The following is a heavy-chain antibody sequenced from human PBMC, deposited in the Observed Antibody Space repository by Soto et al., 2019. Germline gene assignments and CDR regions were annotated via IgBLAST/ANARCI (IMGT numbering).Heavy chain of an antibody. D-gene: IGHD7-27*01. CDR2: IYYNANT. Sequence: QVQLQESGPGLVKPSETLSLTCSVSGGSISNHYWIWIRQPPAKGLEWIGYIYYNANTNYNPSLKRRVTMSVDTSRNQISLKLTTVTAADTAVYYCTRANWYSEYWGQGTLVTVSS. V-gene: IGHV4-59*11. CDR3: TRANWYSEY. J-gene: IGHJ4*02. CDR1: GGSISNHY.